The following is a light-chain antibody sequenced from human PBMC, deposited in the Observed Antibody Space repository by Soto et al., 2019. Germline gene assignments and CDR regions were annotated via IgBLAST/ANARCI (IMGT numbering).Light chain of an antibody. CDR3: SSYTSSSTSV. CDR1: SSDVGGYNY. V-gene: IGLV2-14*01. J-gene: IGLJ1*01. CDR2: EVS. Sequence: QSFLTQPASVSGSPGRSITISCTGTSSDVGGYNYVSWYQQHPGKAPKLMIYEVSNRPSGVSNRFSGSKSGNTASLTISGLQAEDEADYYCSSYTSSSTSVFGTGTKVTVL.